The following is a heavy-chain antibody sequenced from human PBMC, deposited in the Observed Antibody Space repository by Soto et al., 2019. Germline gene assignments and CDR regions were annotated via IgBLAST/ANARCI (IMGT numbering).Heavy chain of an antibody. CDR3: AREGVVVVTSRGGLDY. Sequence: QVQLQESGPGLVKPSQTLSLTCTVSGGSISSGGYYWSWIRQHPGKGLEWIGYIYYSGSTYYNPSLKCGVTISGDTSKNQFSLKLSSVTAADTAVYYCAREGVVVVTSRGGLDYWGQGTLVTVSS. CDR1: GGSISSGGYY. J-gene: IGHJ4*02. D-gene: IGHD3-22*01. V-gene: IGHV4-31*03. CDR2: IYYSGST.